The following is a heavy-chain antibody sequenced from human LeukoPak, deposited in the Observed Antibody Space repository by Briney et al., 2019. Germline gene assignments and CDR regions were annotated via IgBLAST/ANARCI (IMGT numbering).Heavy chain of an antibody. CDR2: ITSSSSTI. CDR3: ARDKGYLGFDP. D-gene: IGHD1-1*01. Sequence: GGSLRLSCAASGFTFSTYTMNWVRQAPGKGLEWVSYITSSSSTIYYADSVKGRFTISRENAKNSLYLQMNSLRAEDTAVYYCARDKGYLGFDPWGQGTLVTVSS. CDR1: GFTFSTYT. J-gene: IGHJ5*02. V-gene: IGHV3-48*01.